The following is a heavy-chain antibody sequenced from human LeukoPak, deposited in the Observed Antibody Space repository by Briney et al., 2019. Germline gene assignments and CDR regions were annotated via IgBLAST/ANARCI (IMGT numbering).Heavy chain of an antibody. V-gene: IGHV3-30*04. CDR1: GFTFSSYA. Sequence: GGSLRLSCAASGFTFSSYAMHWVRQAPGKGLEWVAVISYDGSNKYYADSVKGRFTISRDNSKNTLYLQMNSLRAEDTAVYYCARSGYSSGYMDVWGKGTTVTVSS. CDR3: ARSGYSSGYMDV. J-gene: IGHJ6*03. CDR2: ISYDGSNK. D-gene: IGHD5-18*01.